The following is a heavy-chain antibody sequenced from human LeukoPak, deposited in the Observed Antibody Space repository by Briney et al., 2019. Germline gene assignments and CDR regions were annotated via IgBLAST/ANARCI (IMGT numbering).Heavy chain of an antibody. Sequence: GGSLRLSCAASGFTFSSYSMSWVRQAPGKGLEWVSGISSSGGSTYYADSVKGRFTISRDNSKNTLYLEMNSLRAEDTAVYYCAKDVVVGNYYGSGSYFDYWGQGTLVTVSS. J-gene: IGHJ4*02. CDR3: AKDVVVGNYYGSGSYFDY. D-gene: IGHD3-10*01. CDR1: GFTFSSYS. CDR2: ISSSGGST. V-gene: IGHV3-23*01.